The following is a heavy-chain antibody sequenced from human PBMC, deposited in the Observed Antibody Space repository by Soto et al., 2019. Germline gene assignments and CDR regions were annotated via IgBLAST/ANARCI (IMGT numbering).Heavy chain of an antibody. J-gene: IGHJ4*02. Sequence: SVTLSLTCSFPGNSILGPYSFCTWIRQRPGEGLEWIGYISYSGSTNYNPSLESLITMSVDTSKNQFSLKLNSVTATDTAVYYCARESDWPRGYFESWGQG. CDR3: ARESDWPRGYFES. CDR2: ISYSGST. D-gene: IGHD2-21*01. CDR1: GNSILGPYSF. V-gene: IGHV4-31*01.